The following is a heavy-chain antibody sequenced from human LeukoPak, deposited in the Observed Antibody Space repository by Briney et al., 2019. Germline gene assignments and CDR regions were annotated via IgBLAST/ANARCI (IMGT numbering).Heavy chain of an antibody. CDR2: ISARGSV. CDR3: AKGRYDTDY. V-gene: IGHV3-23*01. D-gene: IGHD1-1*01. Sequence: PGGSLRLSCAASGFTFSSYAMSWVRQAPRKGLEWVPVISARGSVYYPDSVKGRFTISRDNSKNTVYLQMNSLRAEDTALYYCAKGRYDTDYWGQGTLVIVSS. CDR1: GFTFSSYA. J-gene: IGHJ4*02.